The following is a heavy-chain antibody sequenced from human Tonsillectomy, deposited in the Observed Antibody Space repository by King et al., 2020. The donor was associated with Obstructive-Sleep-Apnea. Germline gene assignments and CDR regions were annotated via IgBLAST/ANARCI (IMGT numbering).Heavy chain of an antibody. D-gene: IGHD1-26*01. J-gene: IGHJ4*02. CDR2: SIGNGDST. V-gene: IGHV3-23*04. CDR1: GFTFSSYA. CDR3: AKEGIVGATFDY. Sequence: VQLVESGGGLVQPGGSLRLSCAASGFTFSSYAMSWVRQAPGKGLEWVSGSIGNGDSTYDADSVKGRFTISRDNSKNTLYLQINSLRAEDTAVFYCAKEGIVGATFDYWGQGTLVTVSS.